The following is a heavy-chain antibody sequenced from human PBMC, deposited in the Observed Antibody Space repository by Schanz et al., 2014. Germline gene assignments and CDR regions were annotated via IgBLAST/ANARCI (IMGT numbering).Heavy chain of an antibody. Sequence: EVHLLESGGGLVQPGGSLRLSCAASGFSFSSYAMGWVRQARGKGLEWVSYVSRSTPDIYYADSVKGRFTMSRDNAKNSVFLQMNSLRAEDTAVYYCVRDSFFAFDYWGQGTLXTVSS. D-gene: IGHD3-3*01. CDR1: GFSFSSYA. CDR3: VRDSFFAFDY. V-gene: IGHV3-48*01. J-gene: IGHJ4*02. CDR2: VSRSTPDI.